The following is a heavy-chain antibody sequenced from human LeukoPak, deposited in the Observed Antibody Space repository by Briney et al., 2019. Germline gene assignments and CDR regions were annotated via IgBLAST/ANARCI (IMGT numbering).Heavy chain of an antibody. CDR3: ARWGWHCSSTSCPYYYYYGMDV. D-gene: IGHD2-2*01. CDR2: ISSSGSTI. CDR1: GFTFSSYE. V-gene: IGHV3-48*03. Sequence: QSGGSLRLSCAASGFTFSSYEMNWVRQAPGKGLEWVSYISSSGSTIYYADSVKGRFTISRDNAKNSLYLQMSSLRAEDTAVYYCARWGWHCSSTSCPYYYYYGMDVWGKGTTVTVSS. J-gene: IGHJ6*04.